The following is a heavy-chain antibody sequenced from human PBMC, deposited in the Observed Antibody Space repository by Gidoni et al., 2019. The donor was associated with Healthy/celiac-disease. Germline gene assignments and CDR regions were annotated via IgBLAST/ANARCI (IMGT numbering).Heavy chain of an antibody. CDR3: ARGVSYYYDSSGYYLFDY. Sequence: QVQLVQSGAEVKKPGASVKVSCKASGYTFTSYYMHWVRQAPGQGLEGMGIINPSGGSTSYAQKFQGRVTMTRDTSTSTVYMELSSLRSEDTAVYYCARGVSYYYDSSGYYLFDYWGQGTLVTVSS. V-gene: IGHV1-46*01. D-gene: IGHD3-22*01. CDR2: INPSGGST. CDR1: GYTFTSYY. J-gene: IGHJ4*02.